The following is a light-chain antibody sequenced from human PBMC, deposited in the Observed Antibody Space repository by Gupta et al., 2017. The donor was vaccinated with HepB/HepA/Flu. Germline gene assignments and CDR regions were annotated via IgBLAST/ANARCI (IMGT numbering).Light chain of an antibody. Sequence: EIVMTPSPATLSVSPGERATISCGTSQSVSSTLAWYQQKPGQTPRLLLYGASTSFNGILATFSGSGSSTAFTLTIISLQSQDFAVSYCHQQNNWAPIFGAGTKVEIK. CDR1: QSVSST. CDR2: GAS. V-gene: IGKV3-15*01. CDR3: HQQNNWAPI. J-gene: IGKJ4*01.